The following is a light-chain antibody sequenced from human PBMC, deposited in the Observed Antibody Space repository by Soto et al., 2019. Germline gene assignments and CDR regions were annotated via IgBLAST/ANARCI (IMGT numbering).Light chain of an antibody. J-gene: IGKJ1*01. Sequence: EIGLTQSPGTLYFSPWARATLCCSASQSVSSSYLAWYQHKPGQAPRLLISGAPSRATGIPDRFSGSGSGTDFTLTISRLDPEDFAVYYCQQYGSSPSWTFGQGTKVDIK. CDR3: QQYGSSPSWT. CDR2: GAP. V-gene: IGKV3-20*01. CDR1: QSVSSSY.